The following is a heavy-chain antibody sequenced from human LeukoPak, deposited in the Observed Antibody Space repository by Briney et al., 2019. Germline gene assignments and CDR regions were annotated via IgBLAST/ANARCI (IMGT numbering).Heavy chain of an antibody. J-gene: IGHJ4*02. Sequence: GGSLRLSCAASGFTVSSNYMSWVRQAPGKGLEWVSVIYSGGSTYYADSVKGRFTISRHNSINTLYLQMNSLRREDTAVYYCVRSSGYYDCWGQGTLVTVSS. CDR1: GFTVSSNY. CDR2: IYSGGST. CDR3: VRSSGYYDC. D-gene: IGHD3-22*01. V-gene: IGHV3-53*04.